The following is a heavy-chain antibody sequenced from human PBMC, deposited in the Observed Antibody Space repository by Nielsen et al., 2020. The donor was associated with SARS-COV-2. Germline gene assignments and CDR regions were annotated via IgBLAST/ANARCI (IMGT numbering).Heavy chain of an antibody. D-gene: IGHD5-12*01. CDR3: AKQYSDNYYDAFDI. V-gene: IGHV3-23*01. Sequence: GESLKISCAASGFTFSSYAMRWVRQAPGKGLEWVSAISGSGGSTYYADSVKGRFTISRDNSKNTLFLQMNSLRAEDTAVYYCAKQYSDNYYDAFDILGQGTMVTASS. CDR2: ISGSGGST. J-gene: IGHJ3*02. CDR1: GFTFSSYA.